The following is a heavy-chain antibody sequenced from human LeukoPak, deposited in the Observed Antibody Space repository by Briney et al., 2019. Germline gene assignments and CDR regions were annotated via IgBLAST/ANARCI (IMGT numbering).Heavy chain of an antibody. J-gene: IGHJ4*02. CDR3: AGTYYYDSSGYSYEY. Sequence: GGSLRLSCAASGFTFSSSGMHWVRQSPGKGLEWVAIVSYDGSNKYYADSVKGRFTISRDNSKNTLYVQMNSLRAEDTAVYYCAGTYYYDSSGYSYEYWGQGTLVAVSS. CDR1: GFTFSSSG. CDR2: VSYDGSNK. V-gene: IGHV3-30*12. D-gene: IGHD3-22*01.